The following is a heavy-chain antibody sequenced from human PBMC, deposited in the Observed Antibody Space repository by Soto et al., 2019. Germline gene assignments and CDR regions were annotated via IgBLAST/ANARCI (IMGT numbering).Heavy chain of an antibody. CDR3: TTDLGYGSGSYYVDY. Sequence: EVQLVESGGGLVKPGGSLRLSCAASGFTFSNAWMSWVRQAPGKGLEWVGRIKSKTDGGTTDYAAPVKGRFTISRDDSKNTLYLQMNSLKTEDTAVYYCTTDLGYGSGSYYVDYWGQGTLVTVSS. J-gene: IGHJ4*02. CDR2: IKSKTDGGTT. V-gene: IGHV3-15*01. D-gene: IGHD3-10*01. CDR1: GFTFSNAW.